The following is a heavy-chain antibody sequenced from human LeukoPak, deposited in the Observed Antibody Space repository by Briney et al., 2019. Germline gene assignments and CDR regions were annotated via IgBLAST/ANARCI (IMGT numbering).Heavy chain of an antibody. J-gene: IGHJ4*02. CDR1: GGSISSYY. D-gene: IGHD3-10*01. CDR3: ARAIWYGSGTTAFDY. CDR2: IYNSGST. Sequence: SETLSLTCTISGGSISSYYWRWIRQPAGKGLEWIGRIYNSGSTNYNTNYNPSLSSRVTMSVDTSKNQFSLKLNSVTAADTAVYFCARAIWYGSGTTAFDYWGQGTLVTVSS. V-gene: IGHV4-4*07.